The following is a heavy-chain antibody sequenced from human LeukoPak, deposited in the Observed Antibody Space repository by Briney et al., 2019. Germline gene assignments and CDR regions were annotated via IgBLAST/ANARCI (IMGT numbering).Heavy chain of an antibody. J-gene: IGHJ4*02. V-gene: IGHV1-2*02. D-gene: IGHD3-22*01. CDR3: ARELNYDSSGYYFDY. CDR1: GYTFTVYF. CDR2: INPNSGGT. Sequence: ASVKVSCKASGYTFTVYFMHWVRHALGQGLEWMAWINPNSGGTNYAQKFQGRVTMTRDTSISTAYMELSRLRSDDTAVYYCARELNYDSSGYYFDYWGQGTLVTVSS.